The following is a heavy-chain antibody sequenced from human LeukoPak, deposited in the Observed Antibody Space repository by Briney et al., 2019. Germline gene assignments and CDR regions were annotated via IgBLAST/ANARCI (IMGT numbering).Heavy chain of an antibody. D-gene: IGHD4-17*01. V-gene: IGHV3-21*01. CDR2: ISSSSSYI. J-gene: IGHJ6*03. CDR1: GFTFSSYS. CDR3: ARRTVTTSPYYYYYMDV. Sequence: GGSLRLSCAASGFTFSSYSMNWVRQAPGKGLEWVSSISSSSSYIYYADSVKGRFTISRDNAKNSLYLQMNSLRAEDTAVYYCARRTVTTSPYYYYYMDVWGKGTTVTISS.